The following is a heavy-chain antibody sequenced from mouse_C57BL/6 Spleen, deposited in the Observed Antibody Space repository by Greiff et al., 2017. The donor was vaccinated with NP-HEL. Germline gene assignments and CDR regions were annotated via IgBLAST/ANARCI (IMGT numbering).Heavy chain of an antibody. Sequence: QVQLQQPGAELVKPGASVKLSCKASGYTFTSYWMHWVKQRPGQGLEWIGMIHPNSGSTNYNEKFKSKATLTVDKSSSTAYMHLSSLTSEDSAVYYCARSGNYYAMDYWGQGTSVTVSS. V-gene: IGHV1-64*01. CDR3: ARSGNYYAMDY. CDR1: GYTFTSYW. J-gene: IGHJ4*01. D-gene: IGHD2-1*01. CDR2: IHPNSGST.